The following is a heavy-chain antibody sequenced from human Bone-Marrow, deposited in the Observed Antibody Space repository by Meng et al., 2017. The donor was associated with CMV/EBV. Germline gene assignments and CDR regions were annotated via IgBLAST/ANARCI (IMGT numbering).Heavy chain of an antibody. D-gene: IGHD1-26*01. CDR1: GGSCSGYY. CDR2: INHSGST. V-gene: IGHV4-34*01. J-gene: IGHJ4*02. Sequence: SETLSLTCAVHGGSCSGYYWSWIRQPPGKGLEWIGEINHSGSTNYNPSLKSRVTISVDTSKNQFSLKLGSVTAADTALYYCARVGPTGPGFYFDYWGQGTLVTVSS. CDR3: ARVGPTGPGFYFDY.